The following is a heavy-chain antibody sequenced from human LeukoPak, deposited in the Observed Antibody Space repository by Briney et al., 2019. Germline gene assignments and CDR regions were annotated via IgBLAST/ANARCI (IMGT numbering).Heavy chain of an antibody. CDR1: GGSISSSSYY. Sequence: PSETLSLTCTVSGGSISSSSYYWGWIRQPPGKGLEWIGSIYYSGSTYYNPSLKSRVTISVDTSKNQFSLKLSSVTAADTAVYYCARGDTAMTVGGFDYWGQGTLVTVSS. CDR3: ARGDTAMTVGGFDY. V-gene: IGHV4-39*01. J-gene: IGHJ4*02. CDR2: IYYSGST. D-gene: IGHD5-18*01.